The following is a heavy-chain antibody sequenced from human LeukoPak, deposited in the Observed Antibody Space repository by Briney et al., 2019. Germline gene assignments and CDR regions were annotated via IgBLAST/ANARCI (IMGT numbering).Heavy chain of an antibody. CDR2: ISWNSGRR. D-gene: IGHD3-9*01. CDR3: AKGPDYDILTPIDY. CDR1: GFTLDDYA. V-gene: IGHV3-9*03. Sequence: GGSLRLSCVGSGFTLDDYAMHWVRQAPGKGLEWVSGISWNSGRRGYADSVKGRFTISRDNAKTSLYLQMNSLRAEDMALYYCAKGPDYDILTPIDYWGQGTLVTVSS. J-gene: IGHJ4*02.